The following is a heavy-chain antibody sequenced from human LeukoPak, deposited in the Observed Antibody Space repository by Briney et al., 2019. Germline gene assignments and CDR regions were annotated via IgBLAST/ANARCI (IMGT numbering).Heavy chain of an antibody. CDR3: ARVPGRGDGGYYYYYMDV. D-gene: IGHD1-14*01. Sequence: MTGGSLRLSCAASGFTFSSYSMNWVRQAPGKGLEWVSSISSSSRYIDYADSLKGRFTISRDNAKNSLYLRMNSLRAEDTAVYYCARVPGRGDGGYYYYYMDVWGKGTTVTVSS. V-gene: IGHV3-21*01. J-gene: IGHJ6*03. CDR2: ISSSSRYI. CDR1: GFTFSSYS.